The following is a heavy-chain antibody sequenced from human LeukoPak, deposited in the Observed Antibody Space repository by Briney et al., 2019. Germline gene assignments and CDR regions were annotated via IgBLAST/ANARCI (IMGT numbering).Heavy chain of an antibody. J-gene: IGHJ6*02. V-gene: IGHV3-30-3*01. CDR3: ARGGYEDYYYGMDV. CDR1: GFTFSSYA. Sequence: GGSLRLSCAASGFTFSSYAMHWVRQAPGKGLEWVAVISYDGSNKYYADSVKGRFTISRDSSKNTLYLQMNSLRAEDTAVYYCARGGYEDYYYGMDVWGQGTTVTVSS. CDR2: ISYDGSNK. D-gene: IGHD5-12*01.